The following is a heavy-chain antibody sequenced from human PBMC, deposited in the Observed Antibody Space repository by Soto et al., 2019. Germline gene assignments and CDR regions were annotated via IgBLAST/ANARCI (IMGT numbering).Heavy chain of an antibody. CDR1: GGSISGSY. V-gene: IGHV4-59*01. D-gene: IGHD6-19*01. Sequence: SETLSLTCSVSGGSISGSYWSWIRQSPGKGLEWLGYVYYTGSTNCSPSLRSRVSISVDTSKNEFSLRLSSVTAADTAVYFCARSVAVPGAHIDYWGQGTQVTVSS. CDR3: ARSVAVPGAHIDY. CDR2: VYYTGST. J-gene: IGHJ4*02.